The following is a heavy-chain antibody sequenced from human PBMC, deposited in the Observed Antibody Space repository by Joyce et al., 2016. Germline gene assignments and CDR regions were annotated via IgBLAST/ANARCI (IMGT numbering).Heavy chain of an antibody. J-gene: IGHJ4*02. Sequence: QVQLVQSGAEVKKPGASVKVSCKASGYTFTTYALHWVGQAPGQRLEWMAWINSDTGYTEYSQTVQDRFTISRDTSASTVYMELRSLRSEDTAVYYCARGVWSGNDRGYDYWGQGTLVTVSS. CDR1: GYTFTTYA. D-gene: IGHD1-1*01. CDR2: INSDTGYT. V-gene: IGHV1-3*04. CDR3: ARGVWSGNDRGYDY.